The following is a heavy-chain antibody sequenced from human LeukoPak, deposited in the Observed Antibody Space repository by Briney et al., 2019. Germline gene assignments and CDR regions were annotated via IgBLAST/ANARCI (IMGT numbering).Heavy chain of an antibody. D-gene: IGHD6-13*01. V-gene: IGHV1-3*01. Sequence: KFQARVTITRDTSASTAYMELSSLRSEDTAVYYCARDPIGSRWPYYFDYWGQGTQVTVSS. J-gene: IGHJ4*02. CDR3: ARDPIGSRWPYYFDY.